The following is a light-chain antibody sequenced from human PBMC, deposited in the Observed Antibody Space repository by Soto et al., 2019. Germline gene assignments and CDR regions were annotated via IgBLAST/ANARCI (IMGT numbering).Light chain of an antibody. Sequence: QSALTQPASVSGSPGQSITISCTGTSSDVGSYNLVSWYQQHPGKAPKLMIYEVSKRPSGVSNRFSGSKSGNTASLTISGLQAEDEADYYCCSYAGSQVVFGGVTKLTVL. J-gene: IGLJ2*01. CDR1: SSDVGSYNL. CDR2: EVS. CDR3: CSYAGSQVV. V-gene: IGLV2-23*02.